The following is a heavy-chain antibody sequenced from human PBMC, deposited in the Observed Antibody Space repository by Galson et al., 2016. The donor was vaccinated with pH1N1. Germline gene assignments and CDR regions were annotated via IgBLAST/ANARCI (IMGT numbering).Heavy chain of an antibody. CDR1: GFSLSTSGMC. CDR2: IDWDDDK. Sequence: ALVKPTQTLTLTCTFSGFSLSTSGMCVSWIRQPPGKALEWLALIDWDDDKYYSTSLKTRLTISKDTSKNQVVLTMTNMDPVDTATYYCVRMTYGDYSNWFDPWGQGTLVTVSS. J-gene: IGHJ5*02. CDR3: VRMTYGDYSNWFDP. V-gene: IGHV2-70*01. D-gene: IGHD4-17*01.